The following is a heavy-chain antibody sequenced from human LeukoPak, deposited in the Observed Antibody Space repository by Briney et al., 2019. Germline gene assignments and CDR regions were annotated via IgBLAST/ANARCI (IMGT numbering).Heavy chain of an antibody. V-gene: IGHV3-33*01. CDR2: IWYDGSNK. D-gene: IGHD6-19*01. J-gene: IGHJ4*02. CDR1: GFTFSSYG. CDR3: ARDPGYSSLDY. Sequence: GRSLRLFCAASGFTFSSYGMLWVGQAPGKGLEWVAVIWYDGSNKYYADSVKGRFTISRDNSKNTLYLQMNSLRAEDTAVYYCARDPGYSSLDYWGQGTLVTVSS.